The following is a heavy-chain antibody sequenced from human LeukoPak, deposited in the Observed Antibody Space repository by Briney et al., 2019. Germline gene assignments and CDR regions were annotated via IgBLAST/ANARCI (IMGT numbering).Heavy chain of an antibody. CDR1: GFTFSSYA. J-gene: IGHJ4*02. D-gene: IGHD3-22*01. CDR2: ISFDGSDR. V-gene: IGHV3-30*04. Sequence: GGSLRLSCAASGFTFSSYATHWVRQAPGKGLGWVAVISFDGSDRYYAGSVKGRFTISRDSSKNTLYLQMNSLRAEDTAVYYCARPSRPHYYDATDYSYYFDSWGQGTLVTVSS. CDR3: ARPSRPHYYDATDYSYYFDS.